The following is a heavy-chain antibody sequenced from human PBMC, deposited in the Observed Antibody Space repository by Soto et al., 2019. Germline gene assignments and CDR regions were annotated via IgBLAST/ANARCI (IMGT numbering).Heavy chain of an antibody. V-gene: IGHV4-31*03. CDR1: GGSISSGGYY. D-gene: IGHD1-26*01. CDR2: IYYSGST. CDR3: ARYIPSTLVGATTFNWFDP. J-gene: IGHJ5*02. Sequence: TSETLSLTCTVSGGSISSGGYYWSWIRQHPGKGLEWIGYIYYSGSTYYNPSLKSRVTISVDTSKNQFSLKLSSVTAADTAVYYCARYIPSTLVGATTFNWFDPWGQGTLVTVSS.